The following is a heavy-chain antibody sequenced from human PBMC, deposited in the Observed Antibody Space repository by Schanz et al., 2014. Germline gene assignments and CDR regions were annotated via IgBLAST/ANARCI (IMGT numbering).Heavy chain of an antibody. CDR1: GFTFNSYA. CDR2: IYSGIGA. Sequence: DVQLLESGGGLVQPGGSLRLSCAASGFTFNSYAMTWVRQAPGKGLEWVSVIYSGIGAYYADSVKDRFTDSRDNSKNTAELQMNRLSAEGAPVYYLARVHLYDPGCWDYFDYWGRGALVTVSS. V-gene: IGHV3-66*01. D-gene: IGHD3-22*01. CDR3: ARVHLYDPGCWDYFDY. J-gene: IGHJ4*01.